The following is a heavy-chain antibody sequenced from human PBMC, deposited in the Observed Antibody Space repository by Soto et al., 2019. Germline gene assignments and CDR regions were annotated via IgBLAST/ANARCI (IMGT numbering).Heavy chain of an antibody. V-gene: IGHV3-53*01. J-gene: IGHJ6*02. Sequence: GGSLRLSCAASGFTVSTYNMIWVRQAPVKGLEWVSVTYSGGSTQYADSVKGRFTVSRDNSKNTLYLQMSSLRDEDTAVYYCARKLSGAVQGWAYGMDVWGRGTTVTSP. CDR3: ARKLSGAVQGWAYGMDV. CDR1: GFTVSTYN. D-gene: IGHD1-26*01. CDR2: TYSGGST.